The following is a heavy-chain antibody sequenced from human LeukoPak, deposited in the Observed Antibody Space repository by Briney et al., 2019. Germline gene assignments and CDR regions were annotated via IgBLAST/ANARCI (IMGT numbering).Heavy chain of an antibody. CDR2: IRSKAYGGTT. CDR3: TDYGDFRAFGY. V-gene: IGHV3-49*04. J-gene: IGHJ4*02. CDR1: GFTFGDYA. Sequence: PGGSLRLSCTASGFTFGDYAMSWVRQAPGKGLEWVGFIRSKAYGGTTEYAASVNGRFTISRDDSKSIAYLRMNSLKTEDTAVYYCTDYGDFRAFGYWGQGTLVTVSS. D-gene: IGHD4-17*01.